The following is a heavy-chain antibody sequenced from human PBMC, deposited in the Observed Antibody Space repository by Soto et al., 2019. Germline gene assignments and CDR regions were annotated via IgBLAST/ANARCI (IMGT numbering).Heavy chain of an antibody. CDR3: ARMAY. V-gene: IGHV3-21*06. CDR1: GLPFSRYS. J-gene: IGHJ4*02. CDR2: ISSGGNDI. Sequence: GGSLRLSCEASGLPFSRYSLNWVRQAPGKGLGWVSSISSGGNDISYAESVEGRFFTSRDNVNNVLYLDINNLRPEDTAVYYCARMAYWGQGTLVTVSS.